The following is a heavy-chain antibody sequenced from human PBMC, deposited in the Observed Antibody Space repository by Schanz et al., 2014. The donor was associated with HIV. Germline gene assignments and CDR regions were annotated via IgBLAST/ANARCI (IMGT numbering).Heavy chain of an antibody. Sequence: EVQLVESGGGLVQPGGSLRLSCAASGFTFSSYWMSWVRQAPGKGLEWVANIKQDGSEKYYVDSVKGRFTIYRDNAKNSLYLQMNSLRAEETAVYYCARAPPREQWLIGYYGMDVWGQGTTVTVSS. J-gene: IGHJ6*02. CDR1: GFTFSSYW. D-gene: IGHD6-19*01. CDR2: IKQDGSEK. V-gene: IGHV3-7*01. CDR3: ARAPPREQWLIGYYGMDV.